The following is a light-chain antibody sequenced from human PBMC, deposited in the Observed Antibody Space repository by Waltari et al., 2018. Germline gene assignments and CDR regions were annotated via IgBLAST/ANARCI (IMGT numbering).Light chain of an antibody. CDR3: GTWDSSLNIEV. V-gene: IGLV1-51*02. CDR2: ENY. Sequence: QSVLTQPPSVSAAPGQKVTISCSGSPPNIGKNFVSWYQQFPGSAPKLLTYENYNRPSTIPDRCSGSKSGTSATLDITGLQTGDEADYYCGTWDSSLNIEVFGGGTKLTVL. CDR1: PPNIGKNF. J-gene: IGLJ2*01.